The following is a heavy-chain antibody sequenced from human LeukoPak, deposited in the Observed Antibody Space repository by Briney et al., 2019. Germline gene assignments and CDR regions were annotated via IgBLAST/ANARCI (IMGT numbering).Heavy chain of an antibody. CDR2: INSDGSST. J-gene: IGHJ4*02. CDR1: GFTFSSYW. CDR3: AKDPPSSVAGSY. D-gene: IGHD6-19*01. Sequence: GGSLRLSCAASGFTFSSYWMHWVRQAPGKGLVWVSRINSDGSSTSYADSVKGRFTISRDNSKNTLYLQMNSLRAEDTAVYYCAKDPPSSVAGSYWGQGTLVTVSS. V-gene: IGHV3-74*01.